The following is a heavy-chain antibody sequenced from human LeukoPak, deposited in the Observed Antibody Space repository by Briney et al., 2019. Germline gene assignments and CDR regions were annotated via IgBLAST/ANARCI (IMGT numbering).Heavy chain of an antibody. CDR2: INPNSGGT. V-gene: IGHV1-2*02. CDR3: ARASRHCSSNSCYLFDDFYYLDV. Sequence: GASVKVSCKASGYTFTGYYMHWVRQAPGQGLEWMGWINPNSGGTNYAQKFQDRLTLTRNTSINTAYMELSSLRSEDTAIYYCARASRHCSSNSCYLFDDFYYLDVWGKGTTVTISS. D-gene: IGHD2-2*01. CDR1: GYTFTGYY. J-gene: IGHJ6*03.